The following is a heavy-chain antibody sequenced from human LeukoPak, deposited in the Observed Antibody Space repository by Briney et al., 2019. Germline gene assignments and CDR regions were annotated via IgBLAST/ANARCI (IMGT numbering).Heavy chain of an antibody. V-gene: IGHV3-49*04. CDR1: GFTFGDYA. CDR3: TAYDPSVYYGMDV. CDR2: IRSKAYGGTT. Sequence: GRSLRLSCTASGFTFGDYAMTWVRQAPGKGLEWVGFIRSKAYGGTTEFAASVKGRFIISRDDSNSIAYLQMNSLKPEDKAVYYCTAYDPSVYYGMDVWGQGTTVTVS. D-gene: IGHD5-12*01. J-gene: IGHJ6*02.